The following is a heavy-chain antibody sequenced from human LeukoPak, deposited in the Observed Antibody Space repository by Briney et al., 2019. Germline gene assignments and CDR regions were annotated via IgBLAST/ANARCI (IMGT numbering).Heavy chain of an antibody. Sequence: GGSLRLSCAASGFTFDDYAMHWVRQAPGKGLEWVSGISWNSGSIGYADSVKGRFTISRDNAKNSLYLQMNSLRAEDMALYYCAKSGGSGTRADAFDIWGQGTMVTVSS. CDR1: GFTFDDYA. D-gene: IGHD3-10*01. CDR3: AKSGGSGTRADAFDI. J-gene: IGHJ3*02. CDR2: ISWNSGSI. V-gene: IGHV3-9*03.